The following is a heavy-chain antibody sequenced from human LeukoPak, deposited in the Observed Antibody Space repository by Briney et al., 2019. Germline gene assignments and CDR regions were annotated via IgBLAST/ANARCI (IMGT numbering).Heavy chain of an antibody. CDR3: ARATLRYCMDV. V-gene: IGHV3-21*01. Sequence: GGSLTLSGRASGCTFSSYTVNWVRQAPGKGLEWVSSISSSSSYIYYADSVKGRFTISRDNAKNSLYLQMNSLRAEDTAVYYCARATLRYCMDVWGQGTTVTVSS. CDR2: ISSSSSYI. J-gene: IGHJ6*02. D-gene: IGHD3-9*01. CDR1: GCTFSSYT.